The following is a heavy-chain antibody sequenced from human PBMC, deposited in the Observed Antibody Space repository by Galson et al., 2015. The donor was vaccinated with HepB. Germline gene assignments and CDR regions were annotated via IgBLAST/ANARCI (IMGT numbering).Heavy chain of an antibody. V-gene: IGHV3-30*18. Sequence: SLRLSCAASGFTFSSYGMHWVRQAPGKGLEWVAVISYDGSNKYYADSVKGRFTISRDNSKNTLYLQMNSLRAEDTAVYYCAKETSSSSAPYDYPQGYFDYWGQGTLVTVSS. D-gene: IGHD6-13*01. CDR1: GFTFSSYG. J-gene: IGHJ4*02. CDR3: AKETSSSSAPYDYPQGYFDY. CDR2: ISYDGSNK.